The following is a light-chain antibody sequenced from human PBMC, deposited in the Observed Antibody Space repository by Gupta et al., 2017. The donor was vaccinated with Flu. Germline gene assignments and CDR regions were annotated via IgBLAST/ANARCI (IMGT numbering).Light chain of an antibody. CDR3: QKLNCSPHT. Sequence: IQLTQSPSFLSASVGDRVTVTCRARQGIGTSLAWYQLKPGNPPKLLIYAASTLQSGVPSRFSGSGSGTDFTLTITSLQPEDFATYYCQKLNCSPHTFGHGTKVDIK. CDR1: QGIGTS. J-gene: IGKJ3*01. V-gene: IGKV1-9*01. CDR2: AAS.